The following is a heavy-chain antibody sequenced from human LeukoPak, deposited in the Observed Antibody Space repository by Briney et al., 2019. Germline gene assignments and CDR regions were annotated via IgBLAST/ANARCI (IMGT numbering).Heavy chain of an antibody. CDR1: GFTFSSTV. D-gene: IGHD5-18*01. CDR3: AKAQGLRPTEHRKYYFDY. Sequence: GGSLRLSCAASGFTFSSTVMTWVRQAPGKGLEWVSTISPDGKYIYYADSLRGRFTMSRDNSKNTLYLQMNSLRVEDTAIYYCAKAQGLRPTEHRKYYFDYWGQGTLVTVSS. V-gene: IGHV3-23*01. J-gene: IGHJ4*02. CDR2: ISPDGKYI.